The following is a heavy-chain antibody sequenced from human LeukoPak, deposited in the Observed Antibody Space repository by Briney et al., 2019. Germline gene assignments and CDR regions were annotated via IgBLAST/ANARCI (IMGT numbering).Heavy chain of an antibody. CDR1: GGTFISYA. J-gene: IGHJ4*02. CDR2: IITICGTA. V-gene: IGHV1-69*05. Sequence: SVKVSCKASGGTFISYAISWVRQAPGQGLEWMGRIITICGTANYAQKFQGRVTITTDESTSTAYMELSSLRSEDTAVYYCARETTGVSFDYWGQGTLVTVSS. D-gene: IGHD4-23*01. CDR3: ARETTGVSFDY.